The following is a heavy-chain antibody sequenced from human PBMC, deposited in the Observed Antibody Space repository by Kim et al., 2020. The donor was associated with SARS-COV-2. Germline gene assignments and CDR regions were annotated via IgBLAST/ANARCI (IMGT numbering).Heavy chain of an antibody. J-gene: IGHJ5*02. D-gene: IGHD3-9*01. V-gene: IGHV1-3*01. CDR3: ARDRRDDILTGHFNIDP. Sequence: ASVKVSCKASGYTFTSYAIDWVRQAPGQGLEWMGWINAGNGNTRYSQKFQDRVTISRDTSASTVYMELSSLTSEDTAIYYCARDRRDDILTGHFNIDPWGQDPLVTVSS. CDR1: GYTFTSYA. CDR2: INAGNGNT.